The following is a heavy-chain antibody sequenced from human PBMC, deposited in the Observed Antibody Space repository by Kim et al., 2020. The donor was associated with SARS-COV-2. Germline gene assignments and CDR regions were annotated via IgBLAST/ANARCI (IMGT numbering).Heavy chain of an antibody. CDR3: AKEGDYDILTGYYYYYYGMDV. V-gene: IGHV3-30*18. CDR2: ISYDGSNK. CDR1: GFTFSSYG. Sequence: GGSLRLSCAASGFTFSSYGMHWVRQAPGKGLEWVAVISYDGSNKYYADSVKGRFTISRDNSKNTLYLQMNSLRAEDTAVYYCAKEGDYDILTGYYYYYYGMDVWGQGTTVTVSS. J-gene: IGHJ6*02. D-gene: IGHD3-9*01.